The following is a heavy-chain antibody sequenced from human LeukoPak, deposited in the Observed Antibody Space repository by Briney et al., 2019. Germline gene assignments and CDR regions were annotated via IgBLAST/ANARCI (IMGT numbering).Heavy chain of an antibody. CDR3: ASVLTGFNDAFDI. CDR1: GYTFTGYY. D-gene: IGHD3-9*01. CDR2: MNPNSGNT. J-gene: IGHJ3*02. Sequence: GASVKVSCKASGYTFTGYYMHWVRQAPGQGLEWMGWMNPNSGNTGYAQKFQGRVTITRNTSISTAYMELSSLRSEDTAVYYCASVLTGFNDAFDIWGQGTMVTVSS. V-gene: IGHV1-8*03.